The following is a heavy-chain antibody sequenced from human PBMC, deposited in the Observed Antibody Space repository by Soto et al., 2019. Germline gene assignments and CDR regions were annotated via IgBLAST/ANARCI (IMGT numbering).Heavy chain of an antibody. V-gene: IGHV4-34*01. CDR3: ARGQSRYDFWSGYYCWFDP. D-gene: IGHD3-3*01. CDR1: GGSFCGYY. Sequence: PSETLSLTCAVYGGSFCGYYWSGIRQPPGKGLEWIGEINHSGSTNYNPSLKSRVTISVDTSKNQFSLKLSSVTAADTAVYYCARGQSRYDFWSGYYCWFDPWGQAPLVTVSS. CDR2: INHSGST. J-gene: IGHJ5*02.